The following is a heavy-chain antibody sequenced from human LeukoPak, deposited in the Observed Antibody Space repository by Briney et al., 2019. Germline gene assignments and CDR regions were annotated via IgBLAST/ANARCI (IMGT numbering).Heavy chain of an antibody. D-gene: IGHD3-10*01. Sequence: PSETLSLTCTVSGASISSGSYYWGWIRQPPGKGLEWIGSVYYSGSTFYNPSLKSRVTISVDTSKNQFSLKLSSVTAADTAVYYCARDRGRGNDAWGQGTLVTVSS. J-gene: IGHJ5*02. CDR1: GASISSGSYY. CDR2: VYYSGST. V-gene: IGHV4-39*02. CDR3: ARDRGRGNDA.